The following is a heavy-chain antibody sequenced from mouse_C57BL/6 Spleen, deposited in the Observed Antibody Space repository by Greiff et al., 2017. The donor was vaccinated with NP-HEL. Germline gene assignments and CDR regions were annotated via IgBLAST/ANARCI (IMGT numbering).Heavy chain of an antibody. V-gene: IGHV1-52*01. J-gene: IGHJ4*01. Sequence: VQLQQPGAELVRPGSSVKLSCKASGYTFTSYWMHWVKQRPIQGLEWIGNIDPSDSETHYNQKFKDKATLTVDKSSSTAYMQLSSLTSEDSAVYYCARWYGNPYAMDYWGQGTSVTVSS. D-gene: IGHD2-10*02. CDR2: IDPSDSET. CDR3: ARWYGNPYAMDY. CDR1: GYTFTSYW.